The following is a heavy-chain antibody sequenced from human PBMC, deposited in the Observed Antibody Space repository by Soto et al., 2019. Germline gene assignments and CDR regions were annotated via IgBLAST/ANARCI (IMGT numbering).Heavy chain of an antibody. CDR1: GYTFTGYY. Sequence: GASVKVSCKASGYTFTGYYMHWVRQAPGQGLEWMGWINPNSGGTNYAQKFQGRVTMTRDTSISTAYMELSRLRSDDTAVYYCARGPSYDFWSGYPMNWFDPWGQGTLVTVSS. CDR3: ARGPSYDFWSGYPMNWFDP. CDR2: INPNSGGT. V-gene: IGHV1-2*02. J-gene: IGHJ5*02. D-gene: IGHD3-3*01.